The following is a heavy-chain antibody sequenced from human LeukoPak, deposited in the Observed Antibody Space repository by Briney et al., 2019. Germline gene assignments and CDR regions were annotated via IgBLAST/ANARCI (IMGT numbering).Heavy chain of an antibody. Sequence: GGSLRLSCAASGFTFSSYAMSCVRQAPGKGLEWVSAISGSGGSTYYADSVKGRFTISRDNSKNTLYLRMNSLRAEDTAVYYCAKVPYSSGWWVDYWGQGTLVTVSS. CDR2: ISGSGGST. CDR3: AKVPYSSGWWVDY. V-gene: IGHV3-23*01. D-gene: IGHD6-19*01. J-gene: IGHJ4*02. CDR1: GFTFSSYA.